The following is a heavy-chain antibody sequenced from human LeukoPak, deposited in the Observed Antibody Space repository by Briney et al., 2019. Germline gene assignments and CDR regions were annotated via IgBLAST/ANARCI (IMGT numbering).Heavy chain of an antibody. CDR3: ARAHYGGNSYYYYGMDV. CDR1: GGSISIYY. D-gene: IGHD4-23*01. J-gene: IGHJ6*02. CDR2: IYYSGST. Sequence: SETLSLTCTVSGGSISIYYWSWIRQPPGKGLEWIGYIYYSGSTNYNPSLKSRVTISVDTSKNQFSLKLSSVTAADTAVYYCARAHYGGNSYYYYGMDVWGQGTTVTVSS. V-gene: IGHV4-59*12.